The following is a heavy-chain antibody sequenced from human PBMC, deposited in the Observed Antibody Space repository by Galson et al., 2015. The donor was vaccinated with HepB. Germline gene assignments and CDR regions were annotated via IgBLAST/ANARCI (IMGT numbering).Heavy chain of an antibody. Sequence: SVKVSCKASGYTFTSYGISWVRQAPGQGLEWMGWISAYNGNTNYAQKLQGRVTMTTDTSTSTAYMELRSLRSDDTAVYYCARSEARSSGWYIPYYYGMDVWGQGTTVTVSS. V-gene: IGHV1-18*01. CDR2: ISAYNGNT. J-gene: IGHJ6*02. CDR1: GYTFTSYG. D-gene: IGHD6-19*01. CDR3: ARSEARSSGWYIPYYYGMDV.